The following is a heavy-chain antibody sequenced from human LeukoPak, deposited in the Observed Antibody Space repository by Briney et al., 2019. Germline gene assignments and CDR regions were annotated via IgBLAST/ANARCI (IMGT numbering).Heavy chain of an antibody. V-gene: IGHV1-18*01. Sequence: ASVKVSCKASGYTFTSYGISWVRQAPGQGLEWMGWISAYNGNTNYAQKLQGRVTMTTDTSTSTAYMELRSLRSDDTAVYYCARVSSPYYYESSGYKGDDAFDIWGQGTMVTVSS. D-gene: IGHD3-22*01. CDR3: ARVSSPYYYESSGYKGDDAFDI. CDR1: GYTFTSYG. CDR2: ISAYNGNT. J-gene: IGHJ3*02.